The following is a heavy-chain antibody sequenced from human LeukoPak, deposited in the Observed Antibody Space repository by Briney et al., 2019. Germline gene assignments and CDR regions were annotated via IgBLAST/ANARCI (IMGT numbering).Heavy chain of an antibody. CDR2: IRSKAYGGTT. D-gene: IGHD3-10*01. CDR1: GFSFSSAW. V-gene: IGHV3-49*04. Sequence: PGGSLRLSCTASGFSFSSAWMSWVRQAPGKGLEWLGFIRSKAYGGTTEYAASVKGRFTISRDDSKSIAYLQMNSLKTEDTAVYYCTSLVGWFGELLGWLDYWGQGTLVTVSS. CDR3: TSLVGWFGELLGWLDY. J-gene: IGHJ4*02.